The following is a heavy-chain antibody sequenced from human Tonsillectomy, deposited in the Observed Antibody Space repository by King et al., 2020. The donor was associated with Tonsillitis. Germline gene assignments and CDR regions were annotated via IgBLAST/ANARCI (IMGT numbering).Heavy chain of an antibody. V-gene: IGHV3-7*01. CDR2: IKEDGSET. CDR3: ARDSGSCDGCAFDV. J-gene: IGHJ3*01. CDR1: GFTFSSSW. Sequence: VQLVESGGGLVQPGGSLRISCAASGFTFSSSWMSWVRQAPGRGLEWVANIKEDGSETFYVDSVKGRFTISRDNAQNSLYLQMNSLRAEETAVYYCARDSGSCDGCAFDVWGQGTTVTVSS. D-gene: IGHD2-21*01.